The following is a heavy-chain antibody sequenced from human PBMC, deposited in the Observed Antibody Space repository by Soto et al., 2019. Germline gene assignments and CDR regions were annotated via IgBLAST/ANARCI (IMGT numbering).Heavy chain of an antibody. J-gene: IGHJ4*02. CDR3: ARRATLYDSSGYLDYFDY. V-gene: IGHV1-69*13. D-gene: IGHD3-22*01. Sequence: GASVKVSCKASGGTFSSYAISWVRQAPGQGLEWMGGIIPIFGTANYAQKFQGRVTITADESTSTAYMELSSLRSEDTAVYYCARRATLYDSSGYLDYFDYWGQGTLVTVSS. CDR1: GGTFSSYA. CDR2: IIPIFGTA.